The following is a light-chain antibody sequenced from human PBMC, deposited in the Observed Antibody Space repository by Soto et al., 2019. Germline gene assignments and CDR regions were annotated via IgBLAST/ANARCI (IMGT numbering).Light chain of an antibody. V-gene: IGKV3D-15*01. J-gene: IGKJ4*01. CDR2: GAA. CDR1: QKGGRN. CDR3: QQYNNWPRAT. Sequence: VMTQSPATLSASPGEGATLSCRASQKGGRNLACYQQKPGQAPRLLIYGAASRATGIPDRFSGSGSGTDFNLTISSLQSEDFGVYYCQQYNNWPRATFGGGTKVDIK.